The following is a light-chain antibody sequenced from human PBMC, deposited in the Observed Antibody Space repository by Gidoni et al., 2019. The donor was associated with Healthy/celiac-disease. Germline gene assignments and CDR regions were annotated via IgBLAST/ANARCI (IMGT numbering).Light chain of an antibody. J-gene: IGKJ1*01. CDR1: QSISSY. CDR2: AAS. V-gene: IGKV1-39*01. Sequence: LQMTQSPSSLSASVGDRVTITCRASQSISSYLNWYQQKPGKAPKLLIYAASSLQSGVPSRFSGSGSGTDFTLTISSLQPEDFATYYCQQSYSTPTFGQGTKVEIK. CDR3: QQSYSTPT.